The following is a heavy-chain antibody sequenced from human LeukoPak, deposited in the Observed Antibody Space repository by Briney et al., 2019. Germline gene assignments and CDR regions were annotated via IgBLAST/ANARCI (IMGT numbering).Heavy chain of an antibody. CDR3: ARRPNHYDTSGYDY. J-gene: IGHJ4*02. Sequence: ASVKVSCKTSGYTFTSYGISWLRQAPGQGLEWMGWITAYNGNTNYAQKFQGRVTMTTDTSTSTAYMELRRLRSGDTAVYYCARRPNHYDTSGYDYWGQGTLVTVSS. CDR2: ITAYNGNT. D-gene: IGHD3-22*01. V-gene: IGHV1-18*01. CDR1: GYTFTSYG.